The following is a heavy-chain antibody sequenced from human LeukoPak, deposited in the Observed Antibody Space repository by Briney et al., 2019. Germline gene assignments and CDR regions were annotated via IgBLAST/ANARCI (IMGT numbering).Heavy chain of an antibody. CDR3: ARGSGSSWYFYFDY. D-gene: IGHD6-13*01. Sequence: GGSLRLSCAASGFTFSSYAMSWVRQAPGKGLEWVSAISGSGGSTYYADSVKGRFTISRDNSKNSVYLQMNSLRAEDTALYYCARGSGSSWYFYFDYWGQGTLVTVSS. V-gene: IGHV3-23*01. CDR1: GFTFSSYA. J-gene: IGHJ4*02. CDR2: ISGSGGST.